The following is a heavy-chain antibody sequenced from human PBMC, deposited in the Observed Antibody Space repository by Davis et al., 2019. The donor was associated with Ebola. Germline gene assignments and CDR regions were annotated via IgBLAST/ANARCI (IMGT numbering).Heavy chain of an antibody. CDR3: ARVFLPAYYMDV. CDR2: INHSGST. Sequence: SETLSLTCTVSGGSISSSSYYWSWIRQPPGKGLEWIGEINHSGSTNYNPSLKSRVTMSEDTSNNQFSLRLSSVTAADTAVYFCARVFLPAYYMDVWGKGATVAVSS. V-gene: IGHV4-39*07. J-gene: IGHJ6*03. CDR1: GGSISSSSYY.